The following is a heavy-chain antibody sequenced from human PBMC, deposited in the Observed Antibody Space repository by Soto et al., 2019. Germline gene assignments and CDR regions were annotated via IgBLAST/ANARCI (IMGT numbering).Heavy chain of an antibody. CDR2: VSAHNGNT. J-gene: IGHJ4*02. D-gene: IGHD1-26*01. Sequence: QVQLVQSGAEVKKPGASAKVSCKASGYTFTSYGISWVRQAPGQGLGGMGWVSAHNGNTNYAQKLQGRVTMTTDTSTSTAYVELRSLRSDDTAVYYCARLRGTTSGSAFDYWGQGTLVTVSS. CDR1: GYTFTSYG. CDR3: ARLRGTTSGSAFDY. V-gene: IGHV1-18*04.